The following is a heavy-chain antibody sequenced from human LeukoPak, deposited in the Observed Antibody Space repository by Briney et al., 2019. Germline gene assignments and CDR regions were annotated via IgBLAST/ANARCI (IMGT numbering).Heavy chain of an antibody. CDR2: IYHSGST. Sequence: PSETLSLTCTVSGYSISSGYYWGWIRQPPGKGLEWIGSIYHSGSTYYNPSLKSRVTISVDTSKNQFSLKLSSVTAADTDVYYCAREQFAGSGWHWGQGTLVTVSS. CDR1: GYSISSGYY. V-gene: IGHV4-38-2*02. CDR3: AREQFAGSGWH. J-gene: IGHJ4*02. D-gene: IGHD6-19*01.